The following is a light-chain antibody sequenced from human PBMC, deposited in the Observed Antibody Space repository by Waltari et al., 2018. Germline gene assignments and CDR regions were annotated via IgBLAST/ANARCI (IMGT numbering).Light chain of an antibody. CDR2: DAA. CDR1: QSVSSY. V-gene: IGKV3-11*01. Sequence: EIVLTQSPATLSLSPGEVATLSCKASQSVSSYLAWYQQKPGQAPRLLIYDAANRATGIPARFSGSGSLTDFTLTISSLEPEDFAVYYCQQRSNWLTFGGGTKVEIK. J-gene: IGKJ4*01. CDR3: QQRSNWLT.